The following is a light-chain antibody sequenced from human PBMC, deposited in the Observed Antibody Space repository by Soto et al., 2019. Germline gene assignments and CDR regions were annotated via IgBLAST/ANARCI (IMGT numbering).Light chain of an antibody. CDR3: SSYAGSYSPYV. CDR1: SSDVGGYKY. Sequence: QSVLTQPPSASGSPGQSVTISCTGTSSDVGGYKYVSWYQQHPGKAPKLMIYEVSKRPSGVPDRFSGSKSGNTASLTVSGLQAEDEADYYCSSYAGSYSPYVFGTGTKVTVL. V-gene: IGLV2-8*01. CDR2: EVS. J-gene: IGLJ1*01.